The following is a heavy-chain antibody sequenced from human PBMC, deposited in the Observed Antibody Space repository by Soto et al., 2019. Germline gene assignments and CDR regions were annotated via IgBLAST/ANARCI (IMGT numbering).Heavy chain of an antibody. V-gene: IGHV4-59*08. J-gene: IGHJ3*02. CDR2: LSDTGST. D-gene: IGHD3-10*01. CDR1: GGSISGYY. Sequence: SETLSLTCTVSGGSISGYYWTWVRQPPGKGLECIGYLSDTGSTNYSPSLKSRVTISVDTAQKQFSLKLSSVTAADTAVYYCARRPGFGHAFDIWSQGTLVTVSS. CDR3: ARRPGFGHAFDI.